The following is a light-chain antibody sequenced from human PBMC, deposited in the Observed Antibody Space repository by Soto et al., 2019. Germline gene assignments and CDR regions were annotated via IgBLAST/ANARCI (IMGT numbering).Light chain of an antibody. Sequence: DIQMTQSPSSLSASVGDRVTITCRASQSISTYLNWYQQKPGKAPKVLIFAASTLQSGVPSRFSGSGSGTDFTLAVTGLQPGDFATYYYQQSYSSPWTFGQGTRVEIK. CDR1: QSISTY. J-gene: IGKJ1*01. CDR3: QQSYSSPWT. CDR2: AAS. V-gene: IGKV1-39*01.